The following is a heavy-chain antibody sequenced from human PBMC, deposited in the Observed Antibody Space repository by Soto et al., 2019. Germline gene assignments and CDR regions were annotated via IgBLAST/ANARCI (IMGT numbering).Heavy chain of an antibody. CDR1: RYTLTELS. V-gene: IGHV1-24*01. J-gene: IGHJ5*02. D-gene: IGHD2-15*01. Sequence: GASVKVSCKVSRYTLTELSMHWVRQAPGKGLEWMGGFDPEDGETIYAQKFQGRVTMTEDTSTDTAYMELSSLRSEDTAVYYCATSRYCSGGSCYSFSNWFDPWGQGTLVTVSS. CDR3: ATSRYCSGGSCYSFSNWFDP. CDR2: FDPEDGET.